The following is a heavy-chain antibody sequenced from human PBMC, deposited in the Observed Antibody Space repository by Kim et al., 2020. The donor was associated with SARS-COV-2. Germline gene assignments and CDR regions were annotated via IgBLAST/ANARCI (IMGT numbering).Heavy chain of an antibody. J-gene: IGHJ4*02. V-gene: IGHV4-4*02. CDR2: IYHSGST. CDR3: ARESSGSYIYFDY. D-gene: IGHD3-10*01. Sequence: SETLSLTCAVSGGSISSSNWWSWVRQPPGKGLEWIGEIYHSGSTNYNPSLKSRVTISVDKSKNQFSLKLSSVTAADTAVYYCARESSGSYIYFDYCGQGTLVTVSS. CDR1: GGSISSSNW.